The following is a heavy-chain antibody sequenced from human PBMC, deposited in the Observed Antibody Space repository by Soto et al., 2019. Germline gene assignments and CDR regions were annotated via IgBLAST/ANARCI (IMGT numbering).Heavy chain of an antibody. D-gene: IGHD6-6*01. V-gene: IGHV3-33*01. Sequence: QVQLVESGGGVVQPGRSLRLSCAASGFTFSSYGMHWVRQAPGKGLEWVAVIWYDGSNKYYADSVKGRFTISRDNSKNTLYLQMNSLRAEDTAVYYCARDHDSSSSFFPQRVTWFDPWGQGTLVTVSS. CDR3: ARDHDSSSSFFPQRVTWFDP. J-gene: IGHJ5*02. CDR2: IWYDGSNK. CDR1: GFTFSSYG.